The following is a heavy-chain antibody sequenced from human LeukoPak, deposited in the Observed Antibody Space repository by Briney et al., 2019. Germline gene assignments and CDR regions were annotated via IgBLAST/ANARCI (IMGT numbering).Heavy chain of an antibody. CDR1: GGSISSGGYY. D-gene: IGHD3-22*01. V-gene: IGHV4-61*02. J-gene: IGHJ3*02. Sequence: PSETLSLTCTVSGGSISSGGYYWSWIRQPAGKGLEWIGRIYTSGSTSYNPSLKSRVTMSVDTSKNQFSLKLSSVTAADTAVYYCARVNDSSGYYRNDAFDIWGQGTMVTVSS. CDR3: ARVNDSSGYYRNDAFDI. CDR2: IYTSGST.